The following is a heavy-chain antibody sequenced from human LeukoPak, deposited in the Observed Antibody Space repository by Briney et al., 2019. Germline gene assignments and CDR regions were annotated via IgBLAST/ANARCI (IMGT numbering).Heavy chain of an antibody. V-gene: IGHV1-8*01. CDR2: MNPNSGNT. Sequence: ASVKVSCKASGYTFTSYDINWVRQATGQGLEWMGWMNPNSGNTGYAQKFQGRVTMTRNTSISTAYMELGSLRSEDTAVYYCARRGRFYYYYGMDVWGQGTTVTVSS. CDR3: ARRGRFYYYYGMDV. CDR1: GYTFTSYD. J-gene: IGHJ6*02.